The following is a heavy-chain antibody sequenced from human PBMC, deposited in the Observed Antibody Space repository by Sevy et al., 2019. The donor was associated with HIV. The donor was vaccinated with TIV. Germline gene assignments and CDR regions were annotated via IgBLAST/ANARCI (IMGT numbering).Heavy chain of an antibody. CDR2: IHYSGTT. CDR1: GGSISGGNYF. V-gene: IGHV4-61*01. Sequence: SETLSLIWTVSGGSISGGNYFWSWIRQSPGKGLEWIGYIHYSGTTNYNPSLKSRVTISVDTSKNQFSLKLRSVTAAETAVYYCARDSGNYPYYFDYWGQGTLVTVSS. CDR3: ARDSGNYPYYFDY. D-gene: IGHD1-26*01. J-gene: IGHJ4*01.